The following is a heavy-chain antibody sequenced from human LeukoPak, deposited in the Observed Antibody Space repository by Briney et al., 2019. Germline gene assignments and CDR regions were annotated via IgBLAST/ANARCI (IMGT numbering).Heavy chain of an antibody. CDR3: ARDRRGVELWVVVPAAAIDY. V-gene: IGHV1-46*01. J-gene: IGHJ4*02. D-gene: IGHD2-2*01. CDR2: INPSGGST. Sequence: ASVKVSCKASGYTFTSYYMHWVRQAPGQGLKWMGIINPSGGSTSYAQKFQGRVTMTRDTSTSTVYMELSSLRSEDTAVYYCARDRRGVELWVVVPAAAIDYWGQGTLVTVSS. CDR1: GYTFTSYY.